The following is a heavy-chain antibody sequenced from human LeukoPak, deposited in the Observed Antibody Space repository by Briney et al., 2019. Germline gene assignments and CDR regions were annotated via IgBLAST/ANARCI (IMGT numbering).Heavy chain of an antibody. D-gene: IGHD5-18*01. CDR2: INHGGST. CDR3: ARGRGYSYGQRRYYFDY. J-gene: IGHJ4*02. CDR1: GGSLSAYY. V-gene: IGHV4-34*01. Sequence: PSETLSLTCAVYGGSLSAYYWTWIRQPPGKGLEWIGEINHGGSTNYNPSLKSRVTISVDTSKNQFSLKLSSVTAADTAVYYCARGRGYSYGQRRYYFDYWGQGTLVTVSS.